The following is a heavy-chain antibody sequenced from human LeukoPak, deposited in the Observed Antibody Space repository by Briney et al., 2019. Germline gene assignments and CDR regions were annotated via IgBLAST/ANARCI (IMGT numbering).Heavy chain of an antibody. CDR3: AKDLDRYYYGSGSHLDY. CDR1: GFTFSSYG. J-gene: IGHJ4*02. V-gene: IGHV3-30*18. D-gene: IGHD3-10*01. Sequence: GGSLRLSCAASGFTFSSYGMHWVRQAPGKGLEWVAVISYDGSNKYYADSVKGRFTISRDNSKNTQYLQMNSLRAEDTAVYYCAKDLDRYYYGSGSHLDYWGQGTLVTVSS. CDR2: ISYDGSNK.